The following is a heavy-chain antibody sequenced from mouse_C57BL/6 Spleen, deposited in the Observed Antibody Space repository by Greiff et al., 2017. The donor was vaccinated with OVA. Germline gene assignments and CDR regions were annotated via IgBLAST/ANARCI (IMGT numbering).Heavy chain of an antibody. CDR2: IYPGDGDT. CDR1: GYAFSSYW. J-gene: IGHJ2*01. Sequence: QVQLQQSGAELVKPGASVKISCKASGYAFSSYWMYWVKQRPGKGLEWIGQIYPGDGDTNYNGKFKGKATLTADKSSSTAYMQLSSLTSEDSAVYFCARSTGAVDYWGQGTTLTVSS. CDR3: ARSTGAVDY. D-gene: IGHD4-1*01. V-gene: IGHV1-80*01.